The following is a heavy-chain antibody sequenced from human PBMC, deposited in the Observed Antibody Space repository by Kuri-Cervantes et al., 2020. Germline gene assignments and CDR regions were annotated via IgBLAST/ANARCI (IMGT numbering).Heavy chain of an antibody. CDR1: GFTFSSYA. D-gene: IGHD3-3*01. CDR2: ISYDGSNK. Sequence: GGSLRLSCAASGFTFSSYAMHWVRQAPGKGLEWVAVISYDGSNKYYADSVKGRFTISRDNSKNTLYLQMNSLRAEDTAVYYCAREAYDFWSGYYFDYYYYGMDVWGQGTTVTVSS. CDR3: AREAYDFWSGYYFDYYYYGMDV. V-gene: IGHV3-30-3*01. J-gene: IGHJ6*02.